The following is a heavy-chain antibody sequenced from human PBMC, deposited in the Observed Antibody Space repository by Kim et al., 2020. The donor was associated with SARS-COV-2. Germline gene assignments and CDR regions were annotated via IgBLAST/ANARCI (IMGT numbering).Heavy chain of an antibody. V-gene: IGHV1-3*02. Sequence: YSRELQGRVTITRDTSASTAYMELSSLRSEDTAVYYCARTDYASSGCYAYWGQGTLVTVSS. D-gene: IGHD3-22*01. CDR3: ARTDYASSGCYAY. J-gene: IGHJ4*02.